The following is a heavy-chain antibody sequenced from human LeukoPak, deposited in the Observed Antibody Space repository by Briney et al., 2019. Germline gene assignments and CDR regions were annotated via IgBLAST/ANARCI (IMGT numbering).Heavy chain of an antibody. D-gene: IGHD2-15*01. CDR1: GGSISSGSYY. CDR3: ARDEMVAATPQY. Sequence: SETLSLTCTVSGGSISSGSYYWGWIRQPPGKGLEWIGSIYHSGSTYYNPSLKSRVTISVDTSKNQFSLKLSSVTAADTAVYYCARDEMVAATPQYWGQGTLVTVSS. V-gene: IGHV4-39*07. CDR2: IYHSGST. J-gene: IGHJ4*02.